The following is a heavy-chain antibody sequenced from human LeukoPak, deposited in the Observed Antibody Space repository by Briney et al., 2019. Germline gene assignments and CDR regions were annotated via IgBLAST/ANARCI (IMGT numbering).Heavy chain of an antibody. CDR2: IYPGDSDT. J-gene: IGHJ4*02. D-gene: IGHD1-26*01. Sequence: GESLKISCEGSGYSFTNYWIAWVRQMPGKGLEWMGIIYPGDSDTTYSPSFEGQVTISADKSTNTAYLQWSSLKASDTAIYYCARRDLGRSRYYYFDYWGQGTLVTVSS. CDR1: GYSFTNYW. V-gene: IGHV5-51*01. CDR3: ARRDLGRSRYYYFDY.